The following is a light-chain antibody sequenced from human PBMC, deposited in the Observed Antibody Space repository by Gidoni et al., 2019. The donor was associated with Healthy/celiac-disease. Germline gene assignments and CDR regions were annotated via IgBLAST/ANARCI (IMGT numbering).Light chain of an antibody. J-gene: IGKJ2*01. CDR2: DAS. Sequence: DIQMTQSPSSLSASVGDRVTITCQAIQDISNYLNCYQQKPGKAPKLLIYDASNLETGVPSRFSGSGSGTDFTFAISSLQPEDIATYYCQQYDNLPSFGQGTKLEIK. V-gene: IGKV1-33*01. CDR3: QQYDNLPS. CDR1: QDISNY.